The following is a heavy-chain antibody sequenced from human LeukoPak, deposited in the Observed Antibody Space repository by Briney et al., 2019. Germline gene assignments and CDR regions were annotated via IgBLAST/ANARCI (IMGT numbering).Heavy chain of an antibody. J-gene: IGHJ6*02. V-gene: IGHV1-69*04. D-gene: IGHD2-21*02. CDR1: GGTFSSYA. Sequence: GASVKVSCKASGGTFSSYAISWVRQAPGQGLEWMGRIIPILGIANYAQKFQGRVTITADKSTSTAYMELSSLRSEDTAVYYCARDSGMGYCGGDCYSDYYYGMDVWGQGTTVTVSS. CDR2: IIPILGIA. CDR3: ARDSGMGYCGGDCYSDYYYGMDV.